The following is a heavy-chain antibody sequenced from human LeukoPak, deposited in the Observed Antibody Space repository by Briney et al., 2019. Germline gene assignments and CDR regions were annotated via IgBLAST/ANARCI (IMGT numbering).Heavy chain of an antibody. CDR2: ISAYNGNT. Sequence: ASVTVSCKASGYTFTSYGISWVRQAPGQGLEWMGWISAYNGNTNYAQKLQGRVTMTTDTSTSTAYMELRSLRSDDTAVYYCARGGDAYYYDSSGYSHLVPRYNWFDPWGQGTLVTVSS. D-gene: IGHD3-22*01. J-gene: IGHJ5*02. CDR1: GYTFTSYG. V-gene: IGHV1-18*01. CDR3: ARGGDAYYYDSSGYSHLVPRYNWFDP.